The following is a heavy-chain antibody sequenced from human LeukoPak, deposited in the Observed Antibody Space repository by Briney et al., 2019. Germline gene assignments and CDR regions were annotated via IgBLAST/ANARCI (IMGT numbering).Heavy chain of an antibody. CDR1: GGSIRTFY. D-gene: IGHD5-24*01. V-gene: IGHV4-59*12. CDR2: IYYSGNT. CDR3: AKDAYNYGWFDP. Sequence: SETLSLTCTVSGGSIRTFYWNWIRQPPGKGLEWIGSIYYSGNTNYNPSLKSRVTISVDTSKNQFSLKLTPVTAADSAVYYCAKDAYNYGWFDPWGQGTLVTVSS. J-gene: IGHJ5*02.